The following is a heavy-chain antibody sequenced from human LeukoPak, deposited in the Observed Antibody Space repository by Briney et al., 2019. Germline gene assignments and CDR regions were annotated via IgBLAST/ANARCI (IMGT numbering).Heavy chain of an antibody. D-gene: IGHD5-18*01. J-gene: IGHJ6*02. V-gene: IGHV1-58*01. CDR1: GFTFTSSA. CDR2: IVVGSGNT. CDR3: AAMDTAMVPYYYYGMDV. Sequence: GASVKVSCKASGFTFTSSAVQWVRQARGQRLGWIGWIVVGSGNTNYAQKFQERVTITRDMSTSTAYMELSSLRSEDTAVYYCAAMDTAMVPYYYYGMDVWGQGTTVTVSS.